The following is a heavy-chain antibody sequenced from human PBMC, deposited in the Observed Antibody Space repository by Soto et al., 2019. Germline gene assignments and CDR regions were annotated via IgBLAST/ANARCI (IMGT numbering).Heavy chain of an antibody. Sequence: ASVKVSCKASGYTFTDYFVHWVRQAPGQGFEWMGWINPKSRGTTYAQKFQGRVTMTRDTSNTTAYMELRGLRSDDTAIYYCARVTLRAGNWFDPWGQGTLVTVSS. J-gene: IGHJ5*02. CDR2: INPKSRGT. V-gene: IGHV1-2*02. CDR1: GYTFTDYF. CDR3: ARVTLRAGNWFDP.